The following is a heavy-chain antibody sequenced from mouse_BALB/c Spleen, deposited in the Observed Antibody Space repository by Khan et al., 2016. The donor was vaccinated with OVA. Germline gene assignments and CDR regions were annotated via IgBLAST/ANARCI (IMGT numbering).Heavy chain of an antibody. V-gene: IGHV1-4*01. D-gene: IGHD2-14*01. CDR1: GYTFTSYT. CDR2: INPSNGYT. CDR3: VRDGAYHRNDCLFAY. Sequence: QVQLKQSGAELARPGASVKMSCKASGYTFTSYTIHWIKKRPGQGLEWIGYINPSNGYTNYNQKFKDKATLTTDKSSTTAYLQLSSLTSDDSAVYNGVRDGAYHRNDCLFAYWGQGTLVTVSA. J-gene: IGHJ3*01.